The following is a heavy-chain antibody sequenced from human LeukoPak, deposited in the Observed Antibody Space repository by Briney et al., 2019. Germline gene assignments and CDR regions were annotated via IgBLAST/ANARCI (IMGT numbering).Heavy chain of an antibody. J-gene: IGHJ3*02. D-gene: IGHD6-19*01. CDR1: GYTFTGYY. V-gene: IGHV1-2*02. CDR3: ARQKHLAVAAPGRDAFDI. CDR2: INPNSGGT. Sequence: ASVKVSCKASGYTFTGYYMHWVRQAPGQGLEWMGWINPNSGGTNYAQKFQGRVTMTRDTSISTAYMELSRLRSDDTAVYYCARQKHLAVAAPGRDAFDIWGQGTMVTVSS.